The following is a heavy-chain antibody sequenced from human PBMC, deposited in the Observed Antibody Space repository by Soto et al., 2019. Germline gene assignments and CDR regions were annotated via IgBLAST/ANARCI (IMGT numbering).Heavy chain of an antibody. J-gene: IGHJ3*02. V-gene: IGHV3-11*05. Sequence: QVQLVESGGGLVKPGGSLRLSCAASGFRFSDHYMSWVRQAPGKGLEWISYISSTSSSTNYADSVTGRFTISRDNAKNTLYLQMNNLRVEDTAVYYCAAEPFHIWGQGTMVNVSA. CDR2: ISSTSSST. CDR1: GFRFSDHY. CDR3: AAEPFHI.